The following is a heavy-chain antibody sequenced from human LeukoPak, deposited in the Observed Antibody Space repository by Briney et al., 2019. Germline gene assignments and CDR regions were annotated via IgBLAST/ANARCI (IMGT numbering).Heavy chain of an antibody. CDR1: GFTFSSYE. CDR3: AGGTTTFDY. V-gene: IGHV3-48*03. CDR2: ISSSGSTI. Sequence: PGGSLRLSCAASGFTFSSYEMNWVRQAPGKGLEWVSYISSSGSTIYYTDSVKGRFTISRDNAKNSLYLQMSSLRAEDTAVYYCAGGTTTFDYWGQGTLVTVSS. J-gene: IGHJ4*02. D-gene: IGHD2-2*01.